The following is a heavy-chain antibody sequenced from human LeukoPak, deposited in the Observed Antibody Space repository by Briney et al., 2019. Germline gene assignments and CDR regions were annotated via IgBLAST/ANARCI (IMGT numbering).Heavy chain of an antibody. Sequence: GASVKVSCKASGYTFTGYYMHWVRQAPGQGLEWMGWINPNSGGTSYAQKFQGRVTMTRDTSISTAYMELSRLRSDDTAVYYCARVECPRVVVVAAPSYYFDYWGQGTLVTVSS. J-gene: IGHJ4*02. CDR3: ARVECPRVVVVAAPSYYFDY. CDR2: INPNSGGT. V-gene: IGHV1-2*02. CDR1: GYTFTGYY. D-gene: IGHD2-15*01.